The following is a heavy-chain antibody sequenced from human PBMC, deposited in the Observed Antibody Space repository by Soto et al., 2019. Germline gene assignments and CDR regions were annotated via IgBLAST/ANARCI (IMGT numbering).Heavy chain of an antibody. CDR3: ATSPPIAARPGYFDY. D-gene: IGHD6-6*01. CDR2: IIPIFGTA. V-gene: IGHV1-69*13. Sequence: GASVKVSCKASGGTFSSYAISWVRQAPGQGLEWMGGIIPIFGTANYAQKFQGRVTITADESTSTAYMELSSLRSEDMAVYYCATSPPIAARPGYFDYWGQGTLVTVSS. CDR1: GGTFSSYA. J-gene: IGHJ4*02.